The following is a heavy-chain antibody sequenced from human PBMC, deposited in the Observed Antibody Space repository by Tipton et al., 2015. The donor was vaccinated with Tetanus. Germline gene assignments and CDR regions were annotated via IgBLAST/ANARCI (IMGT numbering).Heavy chain of an antibody. CDR1: EFTFGRFG. J-gene: IGHJ4*02. V-gene: IGHV3-30*03. Sequence: SLRLSCAASEFTFGRFGMHWVRQAPGKGLQWVAGISYDGTHKYYRDSVKGRFTISRDNSKNTLDLQLDSLRPEDTAVYYCARIRTGHYTDFDCWGLGTLVTVSS. CDR3: ARIRTGHYTDFDC. D-gene: IGHD4-11*01. CDR2: ISYDGTHK.